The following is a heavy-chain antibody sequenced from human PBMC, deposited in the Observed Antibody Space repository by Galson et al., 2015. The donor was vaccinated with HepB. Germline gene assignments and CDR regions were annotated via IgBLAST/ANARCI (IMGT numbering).Heavy chain of an antibody. V-gene: IGHV3-15*01. CDR2: IKAKVDGGTS. D-gene: IGHD2-15*01. CDR1: GLSFNNAW. Sequence: SLRLSCAASGLSFNNAWMSWVRRAPGKGLEWVGQIKAKVDGGTSDYAAPVKGRFFISREDSKNTMYLQMNSLKAEDTAVYYCTTEDGPYSDTYFDIWGQGTLVTVSS. CDR3: TTEDGPYSDTYFDI. J-gene: IGHJ4*02.